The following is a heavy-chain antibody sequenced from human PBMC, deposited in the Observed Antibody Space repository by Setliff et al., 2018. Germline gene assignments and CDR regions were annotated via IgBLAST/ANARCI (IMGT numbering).Heavy chain of an antibody. Sequence: ASVKVSCKASGYTLTELSMHWVRQAPGKGLEWMGGVDPEDGETIYAQKFQGRVTMTEDTSTDTAYMELSSLRSEDTAVYYCATSVSWIQLVLYPQGHPEPFDYWGQGTLVTSPQ. V-gene: IGHV1-24*01. J-gene: IGHJ4*02. CDR2: VDPEDGET. CDR3: ATSVSWIQLVLYPQGHPEPFDY. D-gene: IGHD5-18*01. CDR1: GYTLTELS.